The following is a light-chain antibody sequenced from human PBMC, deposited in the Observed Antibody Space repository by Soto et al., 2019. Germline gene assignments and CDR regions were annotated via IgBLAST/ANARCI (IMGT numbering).Light chain of an antibody. CDR1: SGSVSTSSY. Sequence: QAVVTQEPSFSVSPGRTVTLTCGSSSGSVSTSSYPSWYQQTPGQAPRTLIYSTNTRSSGVPDRFSGSILGNKAALTITGAQADDESDYYCVLYMGSGVWVFGGGTKLTVL. CDR3: VLYMGSGVWV. V-gene: IGLV8-61*01. J-gene: IGLJ3*02. CDR2: STN.